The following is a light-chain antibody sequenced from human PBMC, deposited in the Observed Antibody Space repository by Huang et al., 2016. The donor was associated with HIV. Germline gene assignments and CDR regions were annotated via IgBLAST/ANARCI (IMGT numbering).Light chain of an antibody. J-gene: IGKJ2*01. CDR2: HAS. Sequence: EIVLTQSPATLSLSPGERATLSCRASQSVSSNLVWYQQKPGQAPRLLIYHASNRAAGAPPRFSGSGSGTDFTLTISSLEPQDFAVYYCQQRSNWPPYTFGQGTKLEIK. CDR3: QQRSNWPPYT. V-gene: IGKV3-11*01. CDR1: QSVSSN.